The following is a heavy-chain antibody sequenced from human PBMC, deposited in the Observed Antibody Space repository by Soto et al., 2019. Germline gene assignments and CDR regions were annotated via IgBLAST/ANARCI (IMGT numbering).Heavy chain of an antibody. V-gene: IGHV1-46*03. CDR1: GYTFTSYY. J-gene: IGHJ5*02. D-gene: IGHD3-10*01. CDR3: ARDIHRGGTMVRGVISPQRAGWFAP. CDR2: INPSGGST. Sequence: GASVKVSCKASGYTFTSYYMHWVRQAPGQGLEWMGIINPSGGSTSYAQKFQGRVTMTRDTSTSTVYMELSSLRSEDTAVYYCARDIHRGGTMVRGVISPQRAGWFAPWGQGTLVTVSS.